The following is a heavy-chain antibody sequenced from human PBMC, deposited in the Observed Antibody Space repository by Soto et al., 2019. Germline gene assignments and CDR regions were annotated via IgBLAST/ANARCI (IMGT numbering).Heavy chain of an antibody. Sequence: EVQLLESGGGLVQPGGCLTLSCAASGFTFSSYAMSWVRQAPGKGLEWVSAIGPSGGDTYYADSVKGRFTSSRDNSKNTVYLQLISLRAEDTAIYNCAKEEPGTGIIVLSYWGQGTLVTVSS. D-gene: IGHD3-22*01. CDR2: IGPSGGDT. CDR1: GFTFSSYA. J-gene: IGHJ4*02. V-gene: IGHV3-23*01. CDR3: AKEEPGTGIIVLSY.